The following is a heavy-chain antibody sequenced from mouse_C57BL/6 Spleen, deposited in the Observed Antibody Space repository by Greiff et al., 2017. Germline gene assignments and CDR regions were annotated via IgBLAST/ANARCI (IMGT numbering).Heavy chain of an antibody. CDR1: GYTFTSYW. CDR3: ARGHYYGSSFFFDY. V-gene: IGHV1-52*01. J-gene: IGHJ2*01. Sequence: VQLQQPGAELVRPGSSVKLSCKASGYTFTSYWMHWVKQRPIQGLEWIGNIDPSDSETHYNQKFKDKATLTVDKSSSTAYMPLSSLTSEDSAVYYCARGHYYGSSFFFDYWGQGTTLTVSS. D-gene: IGHD1-1*01. CDR2: IDPSDSET.